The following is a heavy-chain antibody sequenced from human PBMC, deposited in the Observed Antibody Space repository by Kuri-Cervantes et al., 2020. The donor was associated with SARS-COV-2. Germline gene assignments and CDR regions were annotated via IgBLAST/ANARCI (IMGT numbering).Heavy chain of an antibody. Sequence: SETLSLTCAVYGGSFSGYYWSWIRQPPGKGLEWIGEINHSGSTNYNPSLKSRVTIPVDTSKNQFSLKLSSVTAADTAVYYCARGPVIVGDTRRRVLDYWGQGTLVTVSS. D-gene: IGHD1-26*01. J-gene: IGHJ4*02. CDR2: INHSGST. CDR3: ARGPVIVGDTRRRVLDY. V-gene: IGHV4-34*01. CDR1: GGSFSGYY.